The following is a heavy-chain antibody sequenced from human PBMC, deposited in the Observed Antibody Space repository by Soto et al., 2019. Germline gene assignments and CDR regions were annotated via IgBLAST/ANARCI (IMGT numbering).Heavy chain of an antibody. CDR3: AKDRPVNWNLQSPGENWFDS. CDR2: ISYDGSNK. J-gene: IGHJ5*01. CDR1: GFTFSSYA. V-gene: IGHV3-30-3*01. D-gene: IGHD1-1*01. Sequence: PGGSLRLSCAASGFTFSSYAMHWVRQAPGKGLEWVAVISYDGSNKYYADSVKGRFTVSRDNSMNMVYLQMNSLQAEDTAVFYCAKDRPVNWNLQSPGENWFDSWGQGT.